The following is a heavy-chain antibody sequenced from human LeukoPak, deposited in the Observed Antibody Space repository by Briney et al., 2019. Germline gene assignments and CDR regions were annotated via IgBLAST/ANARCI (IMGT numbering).Heavy chain of an antibody. D-gene: IGHD3-22*01. CDR3: TTDPSQYYYDSSGYYPLFDY. Sequence: PGGSLKLSCAASGFIFSQYSMNWVRQAPGKGLEWVGRIKSKTDGGTTDYAAPVKGRFAISRDDSKNTLYLQMNSLKTEDTAVYYCTTDPSQYYYDSSGYYPLFDYWGQGTLVTVSS. V-gene: IGHV3-15*07. J-gene: IGHJ4*02. CDR1: GFIFSQYS. CDR2: IKSKTDGGTT.